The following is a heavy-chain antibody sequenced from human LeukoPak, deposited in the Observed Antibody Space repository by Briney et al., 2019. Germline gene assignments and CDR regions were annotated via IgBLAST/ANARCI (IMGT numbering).Heavy chain of an antibody. CDR3: ARDQYGDYANDY. Sequence: GGSLRLSCAASGFTVSSKYMSWVRQAPGKGLEWVSVVYSGGSTNYADSVKGRFTISRDNSKNTLYLQMNSLRAEDTAVYYCARDQYGDYANDYWGQGTLVTVSS. D-gene: IGHD4-17*01. J-gene: IGHJ4*02. CDR1: GFTVSSKY. V-gene: IGHV3-53*01. CDR2: VYSGGST.